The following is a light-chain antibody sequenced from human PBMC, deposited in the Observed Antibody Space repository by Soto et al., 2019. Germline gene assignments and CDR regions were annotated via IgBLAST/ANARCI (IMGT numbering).Light chain of an antibody. Sequence: DIVMTQSPDSLVVSLGERATINCKSSQCVLSSSDNKKNLAWYQQKPGQPPKLLIYWASTRESGVPDRFSGSGSGTDFTLTISSLQAEDVAVYYCQQHYAAPYTFGQGTKLEI. J-gene: IGKJ2*01. CDR1: QCVLSSSDNKKN. CDR2: WAS. V-gene: IGKV4-1*01. CDR3: QQHYAAPYT.